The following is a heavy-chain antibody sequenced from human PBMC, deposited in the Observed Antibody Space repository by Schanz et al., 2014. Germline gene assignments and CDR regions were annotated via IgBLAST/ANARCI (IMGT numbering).Heavy chain of an antibody. Sequence: EVQLLESGGGLVQPGGSLRLSCAASGFTFSKNGMHWVRQDPGKGVEWVATISQEGTEKFYVESVKGRFTISRDNSKNPLYLQMNSLRAEDTAVYYCARDRWDWNNAFDIWGQGTMVTVSS. D-gene: IGHD1-1*01. V-gene: IGHV3-7*03. J-gene: IGHJ3*02. CDR3: ARDRWDWNNAFDI. CDR2: ISQEGTEK. CDR1: GFTFSKNG.